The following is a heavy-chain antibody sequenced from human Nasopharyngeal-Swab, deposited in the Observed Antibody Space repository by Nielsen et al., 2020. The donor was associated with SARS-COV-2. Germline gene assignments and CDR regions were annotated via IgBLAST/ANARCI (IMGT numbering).Heavy chain of an antibody. CDR1: GYSISSGYY. CDR3: AREGLAAASDY. D-gene: IGHD6-13*01. J-gene: IGHJ4*02. CDR2: IYHSGST. Sequence: SETLSLTCTVSGYSISSGYYWGWIRQPPGKGLEWIGSIYHSGSTYYNPSLKSRVTISVGTSKNQFSLKLSSVTAADTAVYYCAREGLAAASDYWGQGTLVTVSS. V-gene: IGHV4-38-2*02.